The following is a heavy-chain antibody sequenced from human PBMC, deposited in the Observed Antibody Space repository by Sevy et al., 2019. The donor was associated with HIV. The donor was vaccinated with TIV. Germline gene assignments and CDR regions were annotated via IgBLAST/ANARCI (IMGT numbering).Heavy chain of an antibody. J-gene: IGHJ6*03. V-gene: IGHV3-21*01. CDR1: GFTFSSYS. CDR2: ISSSSSYI. Sequence: GGSLRLSCAASGFTFSSYSMNWVRQAPGKGLEWVSSISSSSSYIYYADSVKGRFTISRDNAKNSLYLQMNSLRAEDTAVYHCARASCCYYYYYYMDVWGEGTTVTVSS. D-gene: IGHD2-2*01. CDR3: ARASCCYYYYYYMDV.